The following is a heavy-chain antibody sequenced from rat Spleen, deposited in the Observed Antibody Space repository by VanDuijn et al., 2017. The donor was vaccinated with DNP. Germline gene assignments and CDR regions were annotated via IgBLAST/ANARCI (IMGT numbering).Heavy chain of an antibody. Sequence: EVQLVESGGGLVQPGRSLKLSCAASGFTFSDYYMAWVRQAPGKGLEWLGAITGSGGGTYYSGSVKGRFTISRDDAKDTLSLQMNSLQTEDTATYYCARDLLRWRRGFAYWGQGTLVTVSS. CDR3: ARDLLRWRRGFAY. CDR2: ITGSGGGT. J-gene: IGHJ3*01. D-gene: IGHD1-11*01. CDR1: GFTFSDYY. V-gene: IGHV5-7*01.